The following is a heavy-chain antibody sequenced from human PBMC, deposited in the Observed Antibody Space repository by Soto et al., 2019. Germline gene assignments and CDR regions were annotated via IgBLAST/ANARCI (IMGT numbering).Heavy chain of an antibody. CDR3: AKVRVMDYHHGMDV. Sequence: EVQLVESGGGLVQPGRSLRLSCAASGFTFDDYAMHWVRQAPGKGLEWVSGISWNSGSIGYADSVKGRFTISRDNAKNSLYLQMHSLRTEDTALYYCAKVRVMDYHHGMDVWGQGTTVTVSS. J-gene: IGHJ6*02. V-gene: IGHV3-9*01. CDR2: ISWNSGSI. D-gene: IGHD3-16*01. CDR1: GFTFDDYA.